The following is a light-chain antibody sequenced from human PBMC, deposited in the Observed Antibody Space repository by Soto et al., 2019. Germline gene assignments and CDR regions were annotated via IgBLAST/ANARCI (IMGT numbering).Light chain of an antibody. CDR2: DAS. Sequence: EIVLTQSPGTLSLSPGERATLSCRATESVVSNYLAWYQLKPGQAPRLLIYDASSRATGIPDRFSGSGSGTDFTLTISRLEPEDFAVYCCQQYGSAPWTFGQGTKVEIK. J-gene: IGKJ1*01. V-gene: IGKV3-20*01. CDR3: QQYGSAPWT. CDR1: ESVVSNY.